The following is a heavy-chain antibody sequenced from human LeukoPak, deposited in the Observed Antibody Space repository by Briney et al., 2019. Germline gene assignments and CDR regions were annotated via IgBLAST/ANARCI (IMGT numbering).Heavy chain of an antibody. Sequence: GGSLKLSCAASGFTFSRYAMSWVRQAPGKWLEWVSAISGIGDSTFYADSVKGRFTTSRDISKNTLYLQMNSLRAEDTAVYYCAKEPTYSSTWYGIDYWGQGTLVTVSS. J-gene: IGHJ4*02. CDR2: ISGIGDST. CDR1: GFTFSRYA. D-gene: IGHD6-13*01. CDR3: AKEPTYSSTWYGIDY. V-gene: IGHV3-23*01.